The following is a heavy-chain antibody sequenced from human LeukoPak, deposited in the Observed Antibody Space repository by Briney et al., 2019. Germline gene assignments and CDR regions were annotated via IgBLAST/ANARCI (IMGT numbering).Heavy chain of an antibody. CDR1: GFTFSNAL. Sequence: GGGLRLCCASSGFTFSNALMSWGRQAPGKGLEWVDRIKSKTQGRTGESAAPVRGRFTISRDDSTNTLYLQMNSLKTEDTAVYYCTTWIGSWGQGTLVTVSS. J-gene: IGHJ5*02. CDR3: TTWIGS. CDR2: IKSKTQGRTG. D-gene: IGHD2-2*03. V-gene: IGHV3-15*01.